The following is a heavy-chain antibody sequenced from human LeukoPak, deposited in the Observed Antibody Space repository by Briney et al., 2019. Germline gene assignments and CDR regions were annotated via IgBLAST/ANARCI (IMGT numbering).Heavy chain of an antibody. D-gene: IGHD2-15*01. CDR1: RFTFSSYA. Sequence: GGSLRLSCAASRFTFSSYAMSWVRQAPGKGLEWVSAISGSGGSTYYADSVKGRFTISRDNSKNTLYLQMNSLRAEDTAVYHCASDIVVVVAATALQDYWGQGTLVTVSS. CDR2: ISGSGGST. CDR3: ASDIVVVVAATALQDY. V-gene: IGHV3-23*01. J-gene: IGHJ4*02.